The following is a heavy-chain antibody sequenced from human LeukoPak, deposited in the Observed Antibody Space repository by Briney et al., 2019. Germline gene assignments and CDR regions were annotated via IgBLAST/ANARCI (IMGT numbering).Heavy chain of an antibody. Sequence: GASVKVSCKASGYTFTSYGISWVRQAPGQGLEWMGIINPSGGSTSYAQKFQGRVTMTRDTSTSTVYMELSSLRSEDTAVYYCAVPTGRWELDADFDYWGQGTLVTVSS. CDR3: AVPTGRWELDADFDY. D-gene: IGHD1-26*01. CDR1: GYTFTSYG. V-gene: IGHV1-46*01. CDR2: INPSGGST. J-gene: IGHJ4*02.